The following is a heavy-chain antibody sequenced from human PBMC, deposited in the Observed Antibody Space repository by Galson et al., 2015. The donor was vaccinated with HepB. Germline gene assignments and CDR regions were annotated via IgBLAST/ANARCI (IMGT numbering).Heavy chain of an antibody. V-gene: IGHV1-69*13. Sequence: SVKVSCKASGGTFSSYAISWVRQAPGQGLEWMGGIIPIFGTANYAQKFQGRVTITADESTSTAYMELSSLRSEDTAVYYCDVVPAAIGKGDYFDYWGQGTLVTVSS. CDR2: IIPIFGTA. CDR3: DVVPAAIGKGDYFDY. D-gene: IGHD2-2*02. CDR1: GGTFSSYA. J-gene: IGHJ4*02.